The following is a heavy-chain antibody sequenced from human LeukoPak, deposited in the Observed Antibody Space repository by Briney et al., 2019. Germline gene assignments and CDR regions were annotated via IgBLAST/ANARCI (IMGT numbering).Heavy chain of an antibody. CDR2: IYYSGST. D-gene: IGHD6-13*01. Sequence: PSETLSLTCTVSGGSISSSSYYWGWIRQPPGKGLEWIGSIYYSGSTYYNPSLKSRVTISVDPSKNQFSLKLSSVTAADTAVYYCARISVGAAGNNWFDPWGQGTLVTVSS. J-gene: IGHJ5*02. CDR1: GGSISSSSYY. CDR3: ARISVGAAGNNWFDP. V-gene: IGHV4-39*01.